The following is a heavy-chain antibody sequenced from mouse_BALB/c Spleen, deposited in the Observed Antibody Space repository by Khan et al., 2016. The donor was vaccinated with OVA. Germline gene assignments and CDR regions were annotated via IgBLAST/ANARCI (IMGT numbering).Heavy chain of an antibody. CDR1: GYSITSGYG. CDR3: ARTARIKY. D-gene: IGHD1-2*01. CDR2: ISYSGST. Sequence: EVQLQESGPGLVKPSQSLSLTCTVTGYSITSGYGWNWIRQFPGNKLEWMGYISYSGSTNYNPTLKSRISITRDKSKNKLFLQLNSVTTEDTATYYCARTARIKYWGQGTTLTVSS. J-gene: IGHJ2*01. V-gene: IGHV3-2*02.